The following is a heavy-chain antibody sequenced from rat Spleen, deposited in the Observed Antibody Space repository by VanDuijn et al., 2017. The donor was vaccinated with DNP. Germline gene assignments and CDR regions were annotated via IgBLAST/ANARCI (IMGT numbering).Heavy chain of an antibody. CDR3: VRWYNSGYYFDY. CDR1: GFTFNNYW. J-gene: IGHJ2*01. D-gene: IGHD4-3*01. Sequence: EVQLVESGGGLVQPGRSLKLSCVASGFTFNNYWMTWIRQVPGKGLEWVASIISSGTSTYYPDSVKGRFTISRDNAKSTLYLQMNSLRSEDMATYYCVRWYNSGYYFDYWGQGVMVTVSS. V-gene: IGHV5-31*01. CDR2: IISSGTST.